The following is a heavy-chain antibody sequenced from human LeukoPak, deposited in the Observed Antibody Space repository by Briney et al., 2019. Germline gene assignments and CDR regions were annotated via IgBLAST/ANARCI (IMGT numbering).Heavy chain of an antibody. CDR3: AKDYDSSGYYYFPPGY. J-gene: IGHJ4*02. CDR2: ISGGGGST. D-gene: IGHD3-22*01. Sequence: GGSLRLSCAASGFTFSGYAMSWVRQAPGKGLEWVSAISGGGGSTYYADSVKGRFAISRDNSKKTLYLQMNSLRAEDTAVYYCAKDYDSSGYYYFPPGYWGQGTLVTVSS. CDR1: GFTFSGYA. V-gene: IGHV3-23*01.